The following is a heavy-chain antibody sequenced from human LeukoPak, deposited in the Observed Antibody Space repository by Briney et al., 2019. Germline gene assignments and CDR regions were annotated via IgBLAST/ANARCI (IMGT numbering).Heavy chain of an antibody. CDR3: ARVGWNDENAFDI. CDR2: IYTSGST. V-gene: IGHV4-61*02. J-gene: IGHJ3*02. Sequence: PSQTLSLTCTVSGGSISSGSYYWRWIRQPAGTGLEWIGRIYTSGSTNYNPSLKSRVTISVDTPKNQFSLKLSSVTAADTAVYYCARVGWNDENAFDIWGQGTMVTVSS. CDR1: GGSISSGSYY. D-gene: IGHD1-1*01.